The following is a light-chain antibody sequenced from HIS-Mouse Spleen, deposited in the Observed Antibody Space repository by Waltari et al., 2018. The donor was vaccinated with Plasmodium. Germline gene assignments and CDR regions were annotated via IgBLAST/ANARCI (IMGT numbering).Light chain of an antibody. V-gene: IGKV3-15*01. CDR3: QQYNNWSFT. CDR1: QSVSSN. Sequence: EIVMTQSPATLSVSPGERATLSCRASQSVSSNLAGYQQKPGQAPRRLSYGASTRATGIPARFSGSGSGTEFTLTISSLQSEDFAVYYCQQYNNWSFTFGPGTKVDIK. J-gene: IGKJ3*01. CDR2: GAS.